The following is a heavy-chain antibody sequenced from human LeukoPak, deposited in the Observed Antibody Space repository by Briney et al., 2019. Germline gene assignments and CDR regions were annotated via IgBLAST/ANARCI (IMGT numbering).Heavy chain of an antibody. J-gene: IGHJ4*02. D-gene: IGHD3-16*01. CDR3: GRVDYDYVWGSYTHFDY. CDR1: GYTFTSYG. CDR2: ISAYNGNT. Sequence: ASVKVSCKASGYTFTSYGISWVRQAPGQGLEWMGWISAYNGNTNYAQKLQGRVTMTTDTSASTAYMEQRSLRSHDTAGYYCGRVDYDYVWGSYTHFDYWGQGTLVTVSS. V-gene: IGHV1-18*01.